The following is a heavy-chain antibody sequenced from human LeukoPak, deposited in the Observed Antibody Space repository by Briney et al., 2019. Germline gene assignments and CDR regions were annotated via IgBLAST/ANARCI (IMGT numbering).Heavy chain of an antibody. CDR2: IYTSGST. CDR1: GGSISSYF. J-gene: IGHJ4*02. CDR3: ARSLEMATISSYFDY. V-gene: IGHV4-4*09. D-gene: IGHD5-24*01. Sequence: SETLSLTCTVSGGSISSYFWSWIRQPPGKGLEWIGYIYTSGSTNYTPSLKSRVTISVDTSKSQFSLKLRSVTAADTVVYYCARSLEMATISSYFDYWGQGTLVTVSS.